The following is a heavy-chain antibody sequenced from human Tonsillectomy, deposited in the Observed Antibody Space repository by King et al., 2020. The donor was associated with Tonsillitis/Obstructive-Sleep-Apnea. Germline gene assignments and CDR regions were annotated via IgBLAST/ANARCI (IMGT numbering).Heavy chain of an antibody. Sequence: VQLVESGGGLVQPGGSLRLSCSASGFTFSSYAMHWVRQAPGKGLEYVSAISRNGGSTYYADAVKGRFTISRDNSKNQLYLQMSSLRAEDTAVYYCVKEARLSAPFDYWGQGTLVTVSS. J-gene: IGHJ4*02. CDR1: GFTFSSYA. V-gene: IGHV3-64D*06. CDR2: ISRNGGST. CDR3: VKEARLSAPFDY.